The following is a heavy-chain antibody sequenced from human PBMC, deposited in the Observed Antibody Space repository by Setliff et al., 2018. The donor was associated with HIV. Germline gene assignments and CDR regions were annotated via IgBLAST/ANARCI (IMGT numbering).Heavy chain of an antibody. CDR3: ARFQAWQLGRRGGYYYYMDV. CDR1: GGSISGYY. CDR2: IHYSGSS. J-gene: IGHJ6*03. V-gene: IGHV4-59*01. Sequence: PSETLSLTCTVSGGSISGYYWSWVRQPPEKRLELIGFIHYSGSSDYNPSLKSRITISVYMSRNQFSLVLSSVTAADTAVYYCARFQAWQLGRRGGYYYYMDVWGKGTTVTVSS. D-gene: IGHD1-1*01.